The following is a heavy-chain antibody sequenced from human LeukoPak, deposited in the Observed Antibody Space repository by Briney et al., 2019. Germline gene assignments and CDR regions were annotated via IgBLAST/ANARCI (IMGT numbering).Heavy chain of an antibody. J-gene: IGHJ4*02. V-gene: IGHV3-48*04. CDR2: ISSSSSTI. D-gene: IGHD5-24*01. CDR3: ARDLELKMATIGY. Sequence: GGSLRLSCAASGFTFSSYSMNWVRQAPGKGLEWVSYISSSSSTIYYADSVKGRFTISRDNAKNSLYLQMNSLRAEDTAVYYCARDLELKMATIGYWGQGTLVTVSS. CDR1: GFTFSSYS.